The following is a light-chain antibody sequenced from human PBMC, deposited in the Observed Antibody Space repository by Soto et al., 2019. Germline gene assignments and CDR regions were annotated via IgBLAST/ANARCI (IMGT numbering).Light chain of an antibody. Sequence: EIVMTQFPATLSVSPGERATLSCRASQSVGSNLAWYQQKPGQAPRLLIHGASTRATGIPARFSGSGSGTEFILTISSLQSEDFAVYYCQQYGSSPLTFGGGTKVEIK. CDR3: QQYGSSPLT. CDR2: GAS. CDR1: QSVGSN. V-gene: IGKV3-15*01. J-gene: IGKJ4*01.